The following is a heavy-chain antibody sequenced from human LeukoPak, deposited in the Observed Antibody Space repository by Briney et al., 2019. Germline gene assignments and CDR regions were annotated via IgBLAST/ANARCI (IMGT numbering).Heavy chain of an antibody. V-gene: IGHV4-59*08. J-gene: IGHJ3*02. CDR1: GGSISSYY. Sequence: PSETLSLTCTVSGGSISSYYWSWIRQPPGKGLEWIGYIYYGGSTNYNPSLKSRVTISVDTSKNQFSLKLSSVTAADTAVYYCAGYCTSTSCYGGAAFDIWGQGTMVTVSS. CDR2: IYYGGST. D-gene: IGHD2-2*01. CDR3: AGYCTSTSCYGGAAFDI.